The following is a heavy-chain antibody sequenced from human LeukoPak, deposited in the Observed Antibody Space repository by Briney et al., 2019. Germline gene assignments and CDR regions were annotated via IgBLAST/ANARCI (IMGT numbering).Heavy chain of an antibody. D-gene: IGHD6-13*01. CDR2: ISNDGSSR. Sequence: GGSLRLSCAASGFTFTNYWMHWVHQGQGKGLVWVSRISNDGSSRHYADSVKGRFTISRDNSKNMMYLQMNSLRAEDTAVYYCASASSHRIAAGGDYWGHGTLVTVSS. CDR1: GFTFTNYW. CDR3: ASASSHRIAAGGDY. J-gene: IGHJ4*01. V-gene: IGHV3-74*01.